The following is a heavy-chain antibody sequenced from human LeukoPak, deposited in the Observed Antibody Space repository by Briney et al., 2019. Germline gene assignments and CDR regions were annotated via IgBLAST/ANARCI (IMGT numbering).Heavy chain of an antibody. CDR3: AREDSDYSNYDF. V-gene: IGHV3-7*01. CDR1: GFTFSSYW. D-gene: IGHD4-11*01. CDR2: IKQDGSEK. Sequence: PGGSLRLSCAAPGFTFSSYWMSWVRQAPGKGLEWVANIKQDGSEKYYVDSVKGRFTISRDNAKSSLYLQMNDPRAEDTAVYYCAREDSDYSNYDFWGQGTLVTVSS. J-gene: IGHJ4*02.